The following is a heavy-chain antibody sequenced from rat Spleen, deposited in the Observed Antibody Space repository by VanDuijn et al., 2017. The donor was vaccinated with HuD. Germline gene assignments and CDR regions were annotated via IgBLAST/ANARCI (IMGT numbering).Heavy chain of an antibody. D-gene: IGHD1-1*01. V-gene: IGHV5-25*01. CDR1: GFTFSDYY. CDR2: ISPSGGTT. CDR3: TRHPDYSNYFDY. Sequence: EVQLVESDGGLVQPGRSLKLSCAASGFTFSDYYMAWVRQAPTKGLEWVASISPSGGTTYYRDSVKGRFTVSRDNAKSTLYLQMDGLRSEDTATYYCTRHPDYSNYFDYWGQGVMVTVSS. J-gene: IGHJ2*01.